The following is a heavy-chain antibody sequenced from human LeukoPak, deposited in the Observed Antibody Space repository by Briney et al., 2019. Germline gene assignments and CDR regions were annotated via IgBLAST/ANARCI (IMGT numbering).Heavy chain of an antibody. J-gene: IGHJ3*02. Sequence: GASVKVSCKASGYTFTSSYMHWVRQAPGQGLEWMGIINPSGGSTSYAQKFQGRVTMTRDMSTSTVYMELSSLRSEDTAVYYCARSEEDSSGYLSLGAFDIWGQGTMVTVSS. CDR1: GYTFTSSY. CDR3: ARSEEDSSGYLSLGAFDI. CDR2: INPSGGST. D-gene: IGHD3-22*01. V-gene: IGHV1-46*01.